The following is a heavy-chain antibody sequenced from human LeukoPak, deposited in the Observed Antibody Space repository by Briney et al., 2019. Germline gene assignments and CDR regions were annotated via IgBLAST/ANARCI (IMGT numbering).Heavy chain of an antibody. J-gene: IGHJ4*02. Sequence: ASVKVSCKASGYTFTGYYMHWVRQAPGQGLEWMGWMNPNSGGTNYAQKFQGRVTMTRDTSISTAYMELSRLRSDDTAVYYCATSRGYCSSTSCRDDYYFDYWGQGTLVTVSS. CDR1: GYTFTGYY. D-gene: IGHD2-2*01. CDR3: ATSRGYCSSTSCRDDYYFDY. V-gene: IGHV1-2*02. CDR2: MNPNSGGT.